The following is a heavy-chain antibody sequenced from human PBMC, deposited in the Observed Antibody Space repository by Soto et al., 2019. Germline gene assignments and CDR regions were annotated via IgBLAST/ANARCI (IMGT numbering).Heavy chain of an antibody. CDR1: GGSISSYY. V-gene: IGHV4-59*08. CDR3: AGNLRVPYGDYPFYYYYMDV. Sequence: SETLSLTCTVSGGSISSYYWSWIRQPPGKGLEWIGYIYYSGSTNYNPSLKSRVTISVDTSKNQFSLKLSSVTAADTAVYYCAGNLRVPYGDYPFYYYYMDVWGKGTTVTVSS. CDR2: IYYSGST. J-gene: IGHJ6*03. D-gene: IGHD4-17*01.